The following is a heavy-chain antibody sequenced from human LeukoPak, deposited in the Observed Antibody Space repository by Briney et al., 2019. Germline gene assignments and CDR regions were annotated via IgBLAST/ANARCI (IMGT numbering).Heavy chain of an antibody. CDR1: GYSISSGYY. Sequence: SETLSLTCAVSGYSISSGYYWGWIRPPPGKGLEGIGSIYHSGSTYYNPSLKSRVTISVDTSKNQFSLKLSSVTAADTAVYYCARPVFGWYGYFDYWGQGTLVTVSS. CDR3: ARPVFGWYGYFDY. V-gene: IGHV4-38-2*01. CDR2: IYHSGST. J-gene: IGHJ4*02. D-gene: IGHD6-19*01.